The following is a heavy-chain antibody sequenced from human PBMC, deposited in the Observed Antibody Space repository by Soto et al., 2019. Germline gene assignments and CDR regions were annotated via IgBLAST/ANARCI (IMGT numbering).Heavy chain of an antibody. CDR3: HHSGYDSPSPFDY. D-gene: IGHD5-12*01. CDR2: INHSGST. V-gene: IGHV4-34*01. J-gene: IGHJ4*02. Sequence: SETLSLTCAVYGGSFSGYYWSWIRQPPGKGLEWIGEINHSGSTNYNPSLKSRVTISVDTSKNQFSLKLSSVTAADTAVYYCHHSGYDSPSPFDYWGQGTLVTVSS. CDR1: GGSFSGYY.